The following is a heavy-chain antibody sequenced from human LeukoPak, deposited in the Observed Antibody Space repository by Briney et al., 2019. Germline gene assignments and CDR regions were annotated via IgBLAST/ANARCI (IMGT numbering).Heavy chain of an antibody. CDR2: ITGSADST. V-gene: IGHV3-23*01. Sequence: GGSLTLSCAAYGFTFSSYAMSWVRQAPGKGLEWVSTITGSADSTFYAVSVKGRFTISRDNSNNTLDLQMNSLRAEDTALYYCAKDKGTWGALDIWGQGTTVTVSS. CDR3: AKDKGTWGALDI. J-gene: IGHJ3*02. CDR1: GFTFSSYA. D-gene: IGHD1-1*01.